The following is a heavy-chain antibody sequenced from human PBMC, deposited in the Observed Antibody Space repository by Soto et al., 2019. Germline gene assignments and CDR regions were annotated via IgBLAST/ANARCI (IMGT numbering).Heavy chain of an antibody. J-gene: IGHJ6*02. Sequence: ASVKVSCKASGYTFTSYAMHWVRQAPGQRLEWMGWINAGNGNTKYSQKFQGRVTITRDTSASTAYMGLSSLRSEDTAVYYCARERWDIVVVPAATLYYYYGMDVWGQGTTVTVSS. CDR1: GYTFTSYA. CDR2: INAGNGNT. D-gene: IGHD2-2*01. CDR3: ARERWDIVVVPAATLYYYYGMDV. V-gene: IGHV1-3*01.